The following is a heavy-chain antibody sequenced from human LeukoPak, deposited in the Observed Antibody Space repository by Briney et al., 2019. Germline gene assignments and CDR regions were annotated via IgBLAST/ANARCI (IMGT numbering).Heavy chain of an antibody. Sequence: GGSLRLSCAASGFTLSSYDMHWVRQVTGEGLEWVSYIAPSGDTYYPDSVKGRFTISRENGKNSLSLQMNGLRAGDTAVYYCVREGGAVSDTGAFDIWGQGTLVTVSS. J-gene: IGHJ3*02. V-gene: IGHV3-13*01. CDR2: IAPSGDT. CDR1: GFTLSSYD. D-gene: IGHD6-19*01. CDR3: VREGGAVSDTGAFDI.